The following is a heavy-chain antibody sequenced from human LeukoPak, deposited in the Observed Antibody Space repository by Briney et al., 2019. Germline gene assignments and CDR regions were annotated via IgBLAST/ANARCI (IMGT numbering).Heavy chain of an antibody. J-gene: IGHJ4*02. D-gene: IGHD2-15*01. CDR3: ASWVVVAATGQPANNYFDY. CDR1: GYTLTELS. Sequence: ASVKVSCKVSGYTLTELSMHWVRQAPGQGLEWMGWINPNSGGTNYAQKFQGRVTMTRDTSISTAYMELSRLRSDDTAVYYCASWVVVAATGQPANNYFDYWGQGTLVTVSS. V-gene: IGHV1-2*02. CDR2: INPNSGGT.